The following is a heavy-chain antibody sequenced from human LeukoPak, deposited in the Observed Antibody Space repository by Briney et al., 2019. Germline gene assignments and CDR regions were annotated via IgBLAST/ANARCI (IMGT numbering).Heavy chain of an antibody. V-gene: IGHV3-48*02. D-gene: IGHD6-19*01. CDR2: ISSSSSTI. CDR1: GFTFSSYS. Sequence: GGSLRLSSAASGFTFSSYSMNWVRQAPGKGLEWVSYISSSSSTIYYADSVKGRFTISRDNAKNSLYLQRNSLRDEDTAVYYCARDLPPGCSGWYLGYWGQGTLVTVSS. CDR3: ARDLPPGCSGWYLGY. J-gene: IGHJ4*02.